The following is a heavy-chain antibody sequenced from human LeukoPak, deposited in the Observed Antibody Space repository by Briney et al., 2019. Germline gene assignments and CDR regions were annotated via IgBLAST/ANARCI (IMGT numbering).Heavy chain of an antibody. CDR2: ISYDGSNK. CDR1: GFTFSSYA. V-gene: IGHV3-30-3*02. Sequence: GGSLRLSCAASGFTFSSYAMHWVRQAPGKGLEWVAVISYDGSNKYYADSVKGRFTISRDNSKNTLYLQMNSLRAEDTAVYYCAKRSIAVVDYWGQGTLVTVSS. CDR3: AKRSIAVVDY. J-gene: IGHJ4*02. D-gene: IGHD6-19*01.